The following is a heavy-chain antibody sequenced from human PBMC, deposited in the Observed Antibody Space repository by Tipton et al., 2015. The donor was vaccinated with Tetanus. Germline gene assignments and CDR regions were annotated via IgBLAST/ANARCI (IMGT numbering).Heavy chain of an antibody. CDR2: IYYSGTT. Sequence: TLSLTCTVSGGSIISADHYWSWIRQPPGKGLEWIGYIYYSGTTYYSPSLKSRVTISLDRSKNQFSLKLTSVTAADTAVYYCARGGGNTMFRGGEFVHSYYYQGMDVWGQGTTVTVSS. J-gene: IGHJ6*02. D-gene: IGHD3-10*01. V-gene: IGHV4-30-4*01. CDR3: ARGGGNTMFRGGEFVHSYYYQGMDV. CDR1: GGSIISADHY.